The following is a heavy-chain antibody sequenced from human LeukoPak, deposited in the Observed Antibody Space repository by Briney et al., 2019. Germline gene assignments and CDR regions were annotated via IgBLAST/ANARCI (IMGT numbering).Heavy chain of an antibody. Sequence: PGGSLRLSCAASGFTFSNYWMSWVRKAPGKGLEWVANMKQDGSETYYVDSVKGRFTISRDNAKNSLYLQMNSLRAEDTAVYYCARDKIVGATHFDYWGQGTLVTVSS. V-gene: IGHV3-7*01. CDR2: MKQDGSET. J-gene: IGHJ4*02. CDR1: GFTFSNYW. CDR3: ARDKIVGATHFDY. D-gene: IGHD1-26*01.